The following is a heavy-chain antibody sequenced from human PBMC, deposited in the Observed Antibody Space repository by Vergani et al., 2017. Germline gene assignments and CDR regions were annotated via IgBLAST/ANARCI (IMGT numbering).Heavy chain of an antibody. D-gene: IGHD3-10*01. CDR3: ARGRGANWYFDL. Sequence: QLQESGPGLGKPPETLSLICTVSGGSINPSSSFWGWIRQSPGKGLEWIGSINYVGRTYYIPSLQSRATVFVDTSKNQFSLNLTSVTAADTAVYCCARGRGANWYFDLWGRGTLVTVSS. CDR2: INYVGRT. J-gene: IGHJ2*01. CDR1: GGSINPSSSF. V-gene: IGHV4-39*01.